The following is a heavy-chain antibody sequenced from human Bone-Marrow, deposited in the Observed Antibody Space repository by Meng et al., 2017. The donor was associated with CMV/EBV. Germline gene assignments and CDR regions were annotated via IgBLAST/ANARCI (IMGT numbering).Heavy chain of an antibody. CDR3: ALSDIVVVPAAPPYYYYGMDV. V-gene: IGHV3-11*04. CDR2: ISSSGSTI. CDR1: GFTFSDYY. Sequence: EGSLRLSCAASGFTFSDYYMSWIRQAPGKGLEWVSYISSSGSTIYYADSVKGRFTISRDNAKNSLYLQMNSLRAEDTAVYYCALSDIVVVPAAPPYYYYGMDVWGQGTTVTVSS. J-gene: IGHJ6*02. D-gene: IGHD2-2*01.